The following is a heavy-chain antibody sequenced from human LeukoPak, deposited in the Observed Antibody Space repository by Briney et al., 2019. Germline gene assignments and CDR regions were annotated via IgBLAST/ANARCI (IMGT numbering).Heavy chain of an antibody. V-gene: IGHV3-7*03. J-gene: IGHJ4*02. D-gene: IGHD3-10*01. CDR2: IKYDGSEK. Sequence: GSLRLSCVASGFTFSSYWMSWVRQAPGKGLEWVANIKYDGSEKYYVDSVKGRFTISRDNAKNSLYLQMNSLRAEDTALYYCAKGLSPDGSGSSDYWGQGTLVTVSS. CDR1: GFTFSSYW. CDR3: AKGLSPDGSGSSDY.